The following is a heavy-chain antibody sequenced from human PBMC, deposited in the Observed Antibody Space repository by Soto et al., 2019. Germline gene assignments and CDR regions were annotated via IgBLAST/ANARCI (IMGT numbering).Heavy chain of an antibody. J-gene: IGHJ4*02. CDR3: ASGYCSGGSCYFDY. Sequence: PGGSRRLSCAASGFTVSSNYMSWVRQAPGKGLEWVSVIYSGGSTYYADSVKGRFTISRDNSKNTLYLQMNSLRAEDTAVYYCASGYCSGGSCYFDYWGQGTLVTVSS. CDR2: IYSGGST. D-gene: IGHD2-15*01. V-gene: IGHV3-53*01. CDR1: GFTVSSNY.